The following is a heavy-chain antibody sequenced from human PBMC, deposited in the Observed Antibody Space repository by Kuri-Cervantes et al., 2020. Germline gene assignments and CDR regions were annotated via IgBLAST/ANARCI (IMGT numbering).Heavy chain of an antibody. Sequence: ASVKVSCKASGYTFTSYGISWVRQAPGQRLEWMGWISTYSDNTNYAQKLQGRVTMTTDTSTSTAYMELSSLRSEDTAVYYCATSGPPYYYGSGTPYDIWGQGTMVTVSS. CDR3: ATSGPPYYYGSGTPYDI. CDR1: GYTFTSYG. CDR2: ISTYSDNT. V-gene: IGHV1-18*01. J-gene: IGHJ3*02. D-gene: IGHD3-10*01.